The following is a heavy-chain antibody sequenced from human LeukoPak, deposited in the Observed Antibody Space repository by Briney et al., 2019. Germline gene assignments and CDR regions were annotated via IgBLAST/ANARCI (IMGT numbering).Heavy chain of an antibody. CDR2: ISAYNGNT. J-gene: IGHJ4*02. D-gene: IGHD3-9*01. V-gene: IGHV1-18*01. Sequence: ASVKVSCKASGYTFTSYGISWVRQAPGQGLEWMGWISAYNGNTNCAQKLQGRVTMTTDTSTSTAYMELRSLRSDDTAVYYCARGYDILTGYYFFDYWGQGTLVTVSS. CDR1: GYTFTSYG. CDR3: ARGYDILTGYYFFDY.